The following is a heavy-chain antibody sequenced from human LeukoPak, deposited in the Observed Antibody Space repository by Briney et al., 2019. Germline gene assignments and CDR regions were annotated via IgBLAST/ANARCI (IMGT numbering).Heavy chain of an antibody. Sequence: LSEALSLTCAVSGGSISVYLWSWIRQPPGEGLEWIGYVYYSGSTNYNPSLKSRVTISVDTSKNQFSLKISCVTAADTAIYYCARDLRYDSTSWCWFDPWGQGTLVTVSS. D-gene: IGHD3-22*01. V-gene: IGHV4-59*01. CDR2: VYYSGST. CDR1: GGSISVYL. J-gene: IGHJ5*02. CDR3: ARDLRYDSTSWCWFDP.